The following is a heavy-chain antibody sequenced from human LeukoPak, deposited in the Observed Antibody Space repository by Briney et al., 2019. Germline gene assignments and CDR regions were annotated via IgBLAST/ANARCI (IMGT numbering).Heavy chain of an antibody. V-gene: IGHV1-18*01. CDR1: GYTFTSYG. CDR3: ARVCPLLRYFDWLSAGRDNWFDP. CDR2: ISAYNGNT. J-gene: IGHJ5*02. Sequence: ASVKVSCKASGYTFTSYGISWVRQAPGQGLEWMGWISAYNGNTNYAQKFQGRVTMTRDTSISTAYMELSRLRSDDTAVYYCARVCPLLRYFDWLSAGRDNWFDPWGQGTLGTVSS. D-gene: IGHD3-9*01.